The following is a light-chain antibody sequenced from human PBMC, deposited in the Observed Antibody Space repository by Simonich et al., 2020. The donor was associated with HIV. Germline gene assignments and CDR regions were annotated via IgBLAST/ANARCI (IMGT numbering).Light chain of an antibody. Sequence: DIQMTQSPSSLSASVGDRVTITCRASQGISNSLAWYQQKPGKAPKLLLYAASTLESGVPSRFSGSGSGTHYTLTISSLQPEDFATYYCQQYYNTPPWTFGQGTKVEIK. V-gene: IGKV1-NL1*01. CDR2: AAS. CDR3: QQYYNTPPWT. J-gene: IGKJ1*01. CDR1: QGISNS.